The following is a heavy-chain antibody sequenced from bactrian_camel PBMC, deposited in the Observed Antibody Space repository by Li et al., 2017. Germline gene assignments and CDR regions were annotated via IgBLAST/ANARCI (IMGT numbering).Heavy chain of an antibody. V-gene: IGHV3S40*01. CDR2: IATGSGNT. CDR3: TRSYFGASHNTFAF. CDR1: GLGYSGHC. Sequence: DVQLVESGGGSVQAGGSLRLSCAASGLGYSGHCMGWFRRAPGKEREGVARIATGSGNTYYADSVKGRFTISQDNAKNTVYLQMSSLKPEDTAVYYCTRSYFGASHNTFAFWGQGTQVTVS. D-gene: IGHD1*01. J-gene: IGHJ4*01.